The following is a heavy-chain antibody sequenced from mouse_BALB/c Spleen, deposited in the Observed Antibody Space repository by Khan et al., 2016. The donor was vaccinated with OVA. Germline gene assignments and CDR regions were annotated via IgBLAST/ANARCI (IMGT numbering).Heavy chain of an antibody. D-gene: IGHD1-1*02. CDR1: GFSLTDYG. Sequence: VKLLESGPGLVAPSQSLSITCTVSGFSLTDYGVSWIRQPPGKGLEWLGVIWGGGNTYYNSALRSRLSISKDNSKSQVFLDMSSLQTDDTARYYCAKGVWYYYYALDYWGQGTSVTVSS. CDR2: IWGGGNT. CDR3: AKGVWYYYYALDY. J-gene: IGHJ4*01. V-gene: IGHV2-6-5*01.